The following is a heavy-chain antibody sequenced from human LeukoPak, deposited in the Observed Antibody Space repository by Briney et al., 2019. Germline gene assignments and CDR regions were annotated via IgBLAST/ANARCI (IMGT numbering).Heavy chain of an antibody. CDR3: ARERGDGYVRRQVDAFDI. Sequence: PSETLSLTCVVYGGSFSGYYWSWIRQPPGKGLEWIGEINHSGSTNYNPSLKSRVTISVDTSKNQFSLKLSSVTAADTAVYYCARERGDGYVRRQVDAFDIWGQGTMVTVSS. J-gene: IGHJ3*02. V-gene: IGHV4-34*01. CDR1: GGSFSGYY. CDR2: INHSGST. D-gene: IGHD5-24*01.